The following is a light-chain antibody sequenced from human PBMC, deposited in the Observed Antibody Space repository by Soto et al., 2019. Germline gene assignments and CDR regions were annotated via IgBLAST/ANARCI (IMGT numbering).Light chain of an antibody. J-gene: IGKJ1*01. CDR1: QSVSSW. V-gene: IGKV1-5*03. CDR2: KAS. CDR3: QRYNSYSRT. Sequence: DIQMTQSPSTLSASVGDRVTITCRASQSVSSWLAWYQQKPGKAPTLLIYKASSLESGVPSRFSGSGSGTEFTLTISSLQPDDFPTYYCQRYNSYSRTLGQGTMADI.